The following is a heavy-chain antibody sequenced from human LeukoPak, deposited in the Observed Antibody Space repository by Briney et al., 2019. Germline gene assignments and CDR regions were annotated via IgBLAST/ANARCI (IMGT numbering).Heavy chain of an antibody. CDR1: VYIFTSYD. D-gene: IGHD3-10*01. CDR3: AIRFSRGSGSAIDY. J-gene: IGHJ4*02. Sequence: ASVTVSCKASVYIFTSYDINWVRQATAPGLEWVGGMNPNSANTGYAQNFQGRVTMTRNTSISTAYMELSSLRSEDTAVYYCAIRFSRGSGSAIDYWGQGTLVTVSS. CDR2: MNPNSANT. V-gene: IGHV1-8*01.